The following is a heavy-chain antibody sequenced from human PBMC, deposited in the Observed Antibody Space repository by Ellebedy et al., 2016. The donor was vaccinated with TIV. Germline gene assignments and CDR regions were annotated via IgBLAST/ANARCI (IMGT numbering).Heavy chain of an antibody. D-gene: IGHD3-16*01. CDR3: ARDKTGGDNWFDR. CDR2: IYPANGDT. J-gene: IGHJ5*02. V-gene: IGHV1-3*01. Sequence: AASVKVSCKASGYIVTNHAIHWVRQAPGQSFEWMGWIYPANGDTKYSQQFQGRVTFTSDTSASTAYMELSSLRSEDTAVYYCARDKTGGDNWFDRWGQGTLVTVSS. CDR1: GYIVTNHA.